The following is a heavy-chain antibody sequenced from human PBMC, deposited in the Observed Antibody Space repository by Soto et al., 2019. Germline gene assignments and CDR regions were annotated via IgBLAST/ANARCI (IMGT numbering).Heavy chain of an antibody. D-gene: IGHD2-2*01. CDR3: AKSPDFFCSSANCYGYYFDY. CDR1: GFPFGDFG. J-gene: IGHJ4*02. V-gene: IGHV3-30*18. Sequence: GGSLRLSCAASGFPFGDFGMHWLRQAPGKGLEWVAVISHDGSDKFYADSVKARFTISRDNSKNTLYLQMSGLRAEDTAVYYCAKSPDFFCSSANCYGYYFDYWSQGTLVTVSS. CDR2: ISHDGSDK.